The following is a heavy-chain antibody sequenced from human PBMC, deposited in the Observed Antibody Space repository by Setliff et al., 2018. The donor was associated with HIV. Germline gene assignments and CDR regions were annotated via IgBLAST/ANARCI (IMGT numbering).Heavy chain of an antibody. CDR3: ARGWHSTSPNSYFDY. Sequence: SETLSLTCTVSGGSSSSRSYYWGWIRQPPGKGLEWIGSIYSSGSTYYNPSLKSRVTISVGMSNNQFSLKVTSVTAADMAVYYCARGWHSTSPNSYFDYWGQGSLVTVSS. CDR1: GGSSSSRSYY. D-gene: IGHD6-6*01. V-gene: IGHV4-39*01. CDR2: IYSSGST. J-gene: IGHJ4*02.